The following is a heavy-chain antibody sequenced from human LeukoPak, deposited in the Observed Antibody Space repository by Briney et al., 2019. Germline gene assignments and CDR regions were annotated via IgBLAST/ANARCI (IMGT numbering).Heavy chain of an antibody. CDR2: ISSSSSYI. CDR3: ARRYSSGSLETYFDL. D-gene: IGHD6-25*01. CDR1: GFTFSSYS. Sequence: GGSLRLSCAASGFTFSSYSMNGFGQPPGKGLEGVSPISSSSSYIYYADSVKGRFTISRDNAKNSLYLQMNSLRAEDTAVYYCARRYSSGSLETYFDLWGRGTLVTVSS. V-gene: IGHV3-21*01. J-gene: IGHJ2*01.